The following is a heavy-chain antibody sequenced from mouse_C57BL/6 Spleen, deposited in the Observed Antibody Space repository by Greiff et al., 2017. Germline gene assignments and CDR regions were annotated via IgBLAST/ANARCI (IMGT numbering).Heavy chain of an antibody. D-gene: IGHD2-3*01. V-gene: IGHV7-3*01. CDR1: GFTFTAYY. CDR2: IRNKANGYTT. J-gene: IGHJ4*01. CDR3: ASFYDYAMDY. Sequence: EVPLVESGGGLVQPGGSLSLSCAASGFTFTAYYMSWVRQPPGKALELVGFIRNKANGYTTDYSAFVKGRVTISRYNSQRILYHQMNALRAEDSTTYYCASFYDYAMDYWGQGTSVTVSS.